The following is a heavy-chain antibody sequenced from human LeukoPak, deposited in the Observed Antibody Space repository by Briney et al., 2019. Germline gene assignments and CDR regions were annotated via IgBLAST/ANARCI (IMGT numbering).Heavy chain of an antibody. Sequence: PSQTLSLTCTVSGGSISSGGYYWSWIRQHPGKGLEWIGYIYYSGSTYYNPSLKSRVTISVDTSKNQFSLKLSSVTAADTAVYYCARAQYCSSTSCYVAERGRYYYYMDVWGKGTTVTVSS. D-gene: IGHD2-2*01. CDR1: GGSISSGGYY. CDR2: IYYSGST. J-gene: IGHJ6*03. V-gene: IGHV4-31*03. CDR3: ARAQYCSSTSCYVAERGRYYYYMDV.